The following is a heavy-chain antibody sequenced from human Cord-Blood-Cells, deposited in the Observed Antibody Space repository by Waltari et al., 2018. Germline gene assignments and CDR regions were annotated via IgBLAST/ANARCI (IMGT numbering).Heavy chain of an antibody. D-gene: IGHD3-3*01. CDR3: ARDMWRFLEWLPDYYGMDV. V-gene: IGHV1-69*18. CDR1: GGTFSSYA. CDR2: IIPIFGTA. Sequence: QVQLVQSGAEVKKPGSSVKVSCKASGGTFSSYAISWVRQAPGQGLEWMGRIIPIFGTANYAHRFQCRVTITACESTSTAYMELSSLRSEDTAVYYCARDMWRFLEWLPDYYGMDVWGQGTTVTVSS. J-gene: IGHJ6*02.